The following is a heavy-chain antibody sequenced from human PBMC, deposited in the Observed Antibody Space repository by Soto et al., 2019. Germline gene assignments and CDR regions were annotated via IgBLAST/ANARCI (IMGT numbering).Heavy chain of an antibody. CDR1: GGSISSSSYY. J-gene: IGHJ3*02. CDR2: IYYSGST. Sequence: SETLSLTCTVSGGSISSSSYYWGWIRQPPGKGLEWIGSIYYSGSTYYNPSLKSRVTISVDTSKNQFSLKLSSVTATDTAVYYCARRLYDFWSGYSPGDAFDIWGQGTMVTVSS. D-gene: IGHD3-3*01. CDR3: ARRLYDFWSGYSPGDAFDI. V-gene: IGHV4-39*01.